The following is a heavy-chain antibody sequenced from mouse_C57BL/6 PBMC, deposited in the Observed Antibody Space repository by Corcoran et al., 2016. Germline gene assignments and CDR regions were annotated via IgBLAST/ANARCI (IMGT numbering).Heavy chain of an antibody. V-gene: IGHV9-3*01. Sequence: QSQLVQSGAELKKPGDTAKIACKASGYTFTTYGMSWVKQAPGKGLKWMGWINTYSGVPTYADDFKGRFAFSLETSASTAYLQINNLKNEDTATYFCARGHYYGSSYVGAMDYWGQGTSVTVSS. D-gene: IGHD1-1*01. CDR2: INTYSGVP. CDR1: GYTFTTYG. J-gene: IGHJ4*01. CDR3: ARGHYYGSSYVGAMDY.